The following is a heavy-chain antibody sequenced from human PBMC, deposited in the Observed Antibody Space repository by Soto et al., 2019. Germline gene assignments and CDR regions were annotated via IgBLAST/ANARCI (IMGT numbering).Heavy chain of an antibody. J-gene: IGHJ4*02. CDR1: GYTFTSYY. CDR3: ARDRLRSIVVSSGYYFDY. Sequence: ASVKVSCKASGYTFTSYYMHWVRQAPGQGLEWMGIINPSGGSTSYAQKFQGRVTMTRDTSTSTVYMELSSLRSEDTAVYYCARDRLRSIVVSSGYYFDYWGQGTLVT. CDR2: INPSGGST. D-gene: IGHD2-15*01. V-gene: IGHV1-46*01.